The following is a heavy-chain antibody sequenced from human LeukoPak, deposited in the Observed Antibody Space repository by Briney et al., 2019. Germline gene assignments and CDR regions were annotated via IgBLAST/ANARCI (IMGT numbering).Heavy chain of an antibody. Sequence: GRSLRLSCAASGFTFDDYAMHWVRQAPGKGLEWVSGINWNSGSIGYADSVKGRFTISRDNAKHSLYLQLNNLRAEDTALYYCATDIRGYYYYMDVWGKGTTVTVSS. V-gene: IGHV3-9*01. CDR2: INWNSGSI. J-gene: IGHJ6*03. CDR1: GFTFDDYA. CDR3: ATDIRGYYYYMDV.